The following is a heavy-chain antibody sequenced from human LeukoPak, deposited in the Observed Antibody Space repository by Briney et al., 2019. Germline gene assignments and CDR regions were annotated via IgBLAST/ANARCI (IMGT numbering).Heavy chain of an antibody. CDR3: AGLVGRYSSGLYYYYFDY. CDR2: MYRSGTT. J-gene: IGHJ4*02. Sequence: SETLSLTCTVSGDSINSLDLWSWVRQPPGKGLEWSGEMYRSGTTHSNPSVKSRVTISIDKSKNQFFLNLSSVTAADTAVYYCAGLVGRYSSGLYYYYFDYWGQGTLVTVSS. D-gene: IGHD3-22*01. CDR1: GDSINSLDL. V-gene: IGHV4-4*02.